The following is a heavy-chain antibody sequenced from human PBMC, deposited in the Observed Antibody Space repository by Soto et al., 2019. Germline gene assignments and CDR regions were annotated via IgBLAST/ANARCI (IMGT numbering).Heavy chain of an antibody. CDR1: GGTFSSYA. D-gene: IGHD3-3*01. CDR3: ARGRRFLEWFYYYYGMDV. J-gene: IGHJ6*02. Sequence: SVKVSCKASGGTFSSYAISWVRQAPGQGLEWMGGIIPIFGTANYAQKFQGRVTITADESTSTAYMELSSLRSEDTAVYYCARGRRFLEWFYYYYGMDVWGQGTTVTVSS. V-gene: IGHV1-69*13. CDR2: IIPIFGTA.